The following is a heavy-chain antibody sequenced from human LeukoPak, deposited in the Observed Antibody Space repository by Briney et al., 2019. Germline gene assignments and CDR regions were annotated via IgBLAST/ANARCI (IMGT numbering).Heavy chain of an antibody. CDR3: ARSRFYFDY. CDR1: GFIFSHYT. CDR2: IISSSIYI. Sequence: GGSLRLSCAASGFIFSHYTMNWVRQAPGKGLEWVSSIISSSIYIYYADSVKGRFTISRDNAKNSLYLQLNSLRAEDTAVYYCARSRFYFDYWGQGTLVTVSS. J-gene: IGHJ4*02. V-gene: IGHV3-21*01.